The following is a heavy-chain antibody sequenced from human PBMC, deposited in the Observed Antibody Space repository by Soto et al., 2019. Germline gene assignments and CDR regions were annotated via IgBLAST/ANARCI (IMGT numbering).Heavy chain of an antibody. D-gene: IGHD1-7*01. Sequence: SETLSLTCTVPGGSISSSAYFWTWIRQHPGKGLEWIGYIYDSGSTYYNSSLKSRVTLSVDMSKNQFSLRLSSMTAADTAVYYCARSGLELLRFDPWGQGTMVTVSS. CDR2: IYDSGST. CDR1: GGSISSSAYF. J-gene: IGHJ5*02. V-gene: IGHV4-31*03. CDR3: ARSGLELLRFDP.